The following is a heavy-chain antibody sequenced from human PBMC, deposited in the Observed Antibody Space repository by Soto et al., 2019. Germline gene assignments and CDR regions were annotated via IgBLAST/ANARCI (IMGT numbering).Heavy chain of an antibody. D-gene: IGHD4-17*01. CDR3: ARNQPVTTLGY. V-gene: IGHV3-53*02. J-gene: IGHJ4*02. Sequence: EVQLVETGGGLIQPGGSLRLSCAASGFTVSNNYMSWVRQAPGKGLECVSIIYSGGTTYYADSVRGRFTISRDHSKNTLYLLMNSLRADDTAVYFCARNQPVTTLGYWGQGTLVTVSS. CDR1: GFTVSNNY. CDR2: IYSGGTT.